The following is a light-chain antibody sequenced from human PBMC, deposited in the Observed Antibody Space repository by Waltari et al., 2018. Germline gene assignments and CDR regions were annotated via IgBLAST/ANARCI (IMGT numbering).Light chain of an antibody. Sequence: DIVMTQSPPSLPVTPAEPAAIPFRSRQSLLHSNGYNYLDWYLQKPGQSPQLLIYLGSNRASGVPDRFSGSGSGTDFTLKISRVEAEDVGVYYCMQALQTPYTFGQGTKLEIK. CDR2: LGS. CDR1: QSLLHSNGYNY. CDR3: MQALQTPYT. V-gene: IGKV2-28*01. J-gene: IGKJ2*01.